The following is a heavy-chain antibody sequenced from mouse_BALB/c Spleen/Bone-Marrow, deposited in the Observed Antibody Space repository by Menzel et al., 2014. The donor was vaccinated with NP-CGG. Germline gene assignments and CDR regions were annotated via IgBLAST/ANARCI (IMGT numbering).Heavy chain of an antibody. CDR3: AKNQGSFYYGSSHWYFDV. Sequence: VQVVESGPGLVQPSQSLSITCTVSGFSLTSYGVHWVLQSPGKGLEWLGVIWRGGSTDYNAAFMSRLSITKDNSKSQVFFKMNSLQADDTAIYYCAKNQGSFYYGSSHWYFDVWGAGTTVTVSS. D-gene: IGHD1-1*01. CDR2: IWRGGST. V-gene: IGHV2-5*01. CDR1: GFSLTSYG. J-gene: IGHJ1*01.